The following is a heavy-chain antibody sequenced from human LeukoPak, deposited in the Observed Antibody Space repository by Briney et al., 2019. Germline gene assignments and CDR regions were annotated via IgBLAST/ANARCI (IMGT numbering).Heavy chain of an antibody. D-gene: IGHD4-17*01. Sequence: ASVKVSCTASGYTFTSSGISWVRQARGQGLEWMGWISAYNGNTNYAQKFQGRVTMTTDTSTSTAYMELRSLRSDDTAVYYCARVRGEVYGDKGYYWGQGTLVTVSS. CDR2: ISAYNGNT. J-gene: IGHJ4*02. CDR1: GYTFTSSG. CDR3: ARVRGEVYGDKGYY. V-gene: IGHV1-18*01.